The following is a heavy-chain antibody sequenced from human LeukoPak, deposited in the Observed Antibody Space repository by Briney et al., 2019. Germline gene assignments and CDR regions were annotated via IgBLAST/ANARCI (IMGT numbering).Heavy chain of an antibody. CDR2: ISGNGGST. Sequence: GGSLRLSCAASGFTFSSYAMSWVRQAPGKGLEWVSAISGNGGSTYYADSVKGRFTISRDNSKNTLYLQMNSLRAEVTAVYYCARVPVYCSGGSCYPTLDYWGQGTLVTVSS. J-gene: IGHJ4*02. CDR1: GFTFSSYA. CDR3: ARVPVYCSGGSCYPTLDY. D-gene: IGHD2-15*01. V-gene: IGHV3-23*01.